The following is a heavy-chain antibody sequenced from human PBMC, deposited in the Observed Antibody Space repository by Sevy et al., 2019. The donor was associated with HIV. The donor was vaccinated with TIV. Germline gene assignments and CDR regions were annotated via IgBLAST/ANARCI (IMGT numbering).Heavy chain of an antibody. CDR2: SYYSGST. V-gene: IGHV4-39*01. J-gene: IGHJ5*02. D-gene: IGHD6-13*01. CDR3: ARHRIAAAGYWFDP. Sequence: SETLSLTCTVSGGSISSSSYYWGWLRQPPGKGLEWIGSSYYSGSTYYNPSLKSRVTISVDTSKNQCSLKLSSVTAADTAVYYCARHRIAAAGYWFDPWGQGTLVTVSS. CDR1: GGSISSSSYY.